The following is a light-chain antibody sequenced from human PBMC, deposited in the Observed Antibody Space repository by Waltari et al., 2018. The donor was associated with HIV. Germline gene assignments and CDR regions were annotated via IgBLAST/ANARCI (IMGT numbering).Light chain of an antibody. J-gene: IGLJ3*02. CDR2: DVN. V-gene: IGLV2-14*03. CDR1: SSHLGGYNY. CDR3: ASYTARSIPWV. Sequence: QSALTQPASASGSPGQSITISCTGTSSHLGGYNYVPCYQQHPGQPPKVLIYDVNNRPDGISDRFSGSKSGSTASLTISGLQAEDEDDYYCASYTARSIPWVFGGGTKLTVV.